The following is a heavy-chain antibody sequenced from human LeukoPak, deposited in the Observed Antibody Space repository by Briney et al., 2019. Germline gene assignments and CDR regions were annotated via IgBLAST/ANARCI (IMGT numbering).Heavy chain of an antibody. CDR1: GYTFTAYY. CDR2: INPNSGGT. D-gene: IGHD4/OR15-4a*01. J-gene: IGHJ4*02. V-gene: IGHV1-2*02. CDR3: ASLYGDKVGSDY. Sequence: GASVKVSCKASGYTFTAYYMHWVRQAPGQGLEWMGWINPNSGGTNYAQRFQGRVTMTTDTSISTAYMELSSLRSDDTAVYYCASLYGDKVGSDYWGQGTLVTVSS.